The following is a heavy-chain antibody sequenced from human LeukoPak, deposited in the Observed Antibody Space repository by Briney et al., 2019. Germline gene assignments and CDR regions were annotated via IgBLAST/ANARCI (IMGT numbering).Heavy chain of an antibody. CDR2: INPNSGGT. D-gene: IGHD2-2*01. CDR3: AKEGRYQLLSSD. CDR1: GYTFTRYD. Sequence: ASVKVSCKTSGYTFTRYDINWVRQATGQGLEWMGWINPNSGGTNYAQKFQGRVTMTRDTSISTAYMELSRLRSDDAAVYYCAKEGRYQLLSSDWGQGTLVTVSS. J-gene: IGHJ4*02. V-gene: IGHV1-2*02.